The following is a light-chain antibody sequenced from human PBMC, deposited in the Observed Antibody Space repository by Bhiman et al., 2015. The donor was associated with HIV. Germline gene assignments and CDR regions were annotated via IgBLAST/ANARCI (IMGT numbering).Light chain of an antibody. J-gene: IGLJ1*01. CDR3: SSYTSSSTAYV. Sequence: QSALTQPASVSGSPGQSITISCTGTSSDVGGYNYVSWFQQHPGKAPKLMIYEVIKRPSGVPDRFSGSKSGNTASLTISGLQAEDEADYYCSSYTSSSTAYVFGTGTKVTVL. CDR2: EVI. CDR1: SSDVGGYNY. V-gene: IGLV2-14*01.